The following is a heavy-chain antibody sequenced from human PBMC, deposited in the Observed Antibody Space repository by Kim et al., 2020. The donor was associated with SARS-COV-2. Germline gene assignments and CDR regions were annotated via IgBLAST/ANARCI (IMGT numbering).Heavy chain of an antibody. D-gene: IGHD3-3*01. Sequence: YAQKFQGRVTITADESTSTAYMELSSLRSEDTAVYYWARWSGDGSGYFDYWGQGTLVTVSS. J-gene: IGHJ4*02. V-gene: IGHV1-69*01. CDR3: ARWSGDGSGYFDY.